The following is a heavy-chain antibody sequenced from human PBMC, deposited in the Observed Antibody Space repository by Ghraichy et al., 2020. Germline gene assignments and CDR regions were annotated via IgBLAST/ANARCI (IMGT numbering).Heavy chain of an antibody. J-gene: IGHJ4*02. CDR1: GGSISSSSYY. CDR2: IYYSGST. CDR3: ATLLGGY. D-gene: IGHD3-10*01. Sequence: ESLNISCTVSGGSISSSSYYWGWIRQPPGKGLEWIESIYYSGSTYYNPSLKSRVTISVDTSKNQFSLKLSSVTAADTAVYYCATLLGGYWGQGTLVTVSS. V-gene: IGHV4-39*07.